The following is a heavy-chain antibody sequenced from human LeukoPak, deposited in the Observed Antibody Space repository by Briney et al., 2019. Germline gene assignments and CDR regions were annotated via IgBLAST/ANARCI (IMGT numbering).Heavy chain of an antibody. D-gene: IGHD3-22*01. Sequence: GGSLRLSCAASGFTFSSYGMHWVRQAPGKGLEWVAFIRYDGSNKYYADSVKGRFTISRDNSKNTVYLQMNSLRAEDTAVYYCAKGLEHYYDSSGLDYWGQGTLVTVSS. J-gene: IGHJ4*02. CDR1: GFTFSSYG. V-gene: IGHV3-30*02. CDR2: IRYDGSNK. CDR3: AKGLEHYYDSSGLDY.